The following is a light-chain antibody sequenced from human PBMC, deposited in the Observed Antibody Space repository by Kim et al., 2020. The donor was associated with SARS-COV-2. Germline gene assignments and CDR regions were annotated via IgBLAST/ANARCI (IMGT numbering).Light chain of an antibody. CDR3: QAWDTTVV. CDR1: QLGDKY. V-gene: IGLV3-1*01. Sequence: SVSQGQKASITCSGDQLGDKYVCWYQQRPGQSPVLVIYQDKNRPSGIPERFSGSNSGNTATLTISGTQAMDEADYYCQAWDTTVVFGGGTQLTVL. J-gene: IGLJ2*01. CDR2: QDK.